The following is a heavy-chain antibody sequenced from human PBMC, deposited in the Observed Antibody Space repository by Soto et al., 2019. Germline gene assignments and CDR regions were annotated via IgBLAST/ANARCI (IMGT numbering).Heavy chain of an antibody. V-gene: IGHV3-23*01. D-gene: IGHD3-10*01. CDR1: GFTFNSNA. CDR2: NGGSGSSI. Sequence: GGSLRLSCAASGFTFNSNAMSWVGQAPGQGLEWVSANGGSGSSIYYADSRKGRFTISRGKSKNTRYLQMNSLTAEDTAVYDCAKVLLWFGKPAYEYGKVVWGQGTMVTVSS. J-gene: IGHJ6*02. CDR3: AKVLLWFGKPAYEYGKVV.